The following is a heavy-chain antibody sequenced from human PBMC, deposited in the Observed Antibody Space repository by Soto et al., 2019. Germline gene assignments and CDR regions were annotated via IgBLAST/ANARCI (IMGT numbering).Heavy chain of an antibody. CDR1: GGSFSGYY. V-gene: IGHV4-34*01. Sequence: SETLSLTCAVYGGSFSGYYWSWIRQPPGKGLEWIGEINHSGSTNYNPSLKSRVTISVDTSKNQFSLKLSSVTAADTAVYYCARGRILLWFGELLALDYYYGMDVWGQGTTVTVSS. CDR3: ARGRILLWFGELLALDYYYGMDV. CDR2: INHSGST. D-gene: IGHD3-10*01. J-gene: IGHJ6*02.